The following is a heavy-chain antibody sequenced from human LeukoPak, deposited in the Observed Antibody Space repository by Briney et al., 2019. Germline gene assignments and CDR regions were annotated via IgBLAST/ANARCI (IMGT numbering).Heavy chain of an antibody. J-gene: IGHJ5*02. Sequence: PSETLSLTCTVSGGSISSSSYYWGWIRQPPGKGLEWIGSIYHSGSTYYNPSLKSRVTISVDTSKNQFSLKLSSVTAADTAVYYCARDPDTMIRSWGQGTLVTVSS. D-gene: IGHD3-22*01. V-gene: IGHV4-39*07. CDR3: ARDPDTMIRS. CDR1: GGSISSSSYY. CDR2: IYHSGST.